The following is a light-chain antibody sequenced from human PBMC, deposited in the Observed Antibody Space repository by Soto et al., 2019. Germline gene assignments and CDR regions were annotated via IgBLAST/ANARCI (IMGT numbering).Light chain of an antibody. CDR2: EVS. J-gene: IGLJ2*01. CDR1: SSDVGGYDY. Sequence: QSALTQPASVSGSPGQSITISCTGTSSDVGGYDYVSWYQHHPGKVPKLIIYEVSKRPSGVSHRFSGSKSGNTASLTISGLQTEDEADYYCSSYTTXSALVFGGGTKLTVL. V-gene: IGLV2-14*01. CDR3: SSYTTXSALV.